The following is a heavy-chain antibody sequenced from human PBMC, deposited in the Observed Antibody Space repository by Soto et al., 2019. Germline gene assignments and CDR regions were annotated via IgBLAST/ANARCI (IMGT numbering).Heavy chain of an antibody. CDR1: GGSISSGGYY. D-gene: IGHD6-19*01. J-gene: IGHJ4*02. V-gene: IGHV4-31*03. CDR2: IYYSGST. Sequence: SETLSLTCTVSGGSISSGGYYWSWIRQHPGKGLEWIGYIYYSGSTYYNPSLKSRVTISVDTSKNQFSLKLSSVTAADTAVYYCAKVGVGSGWYFDYWGQGTLVTSPQ. CDR3: AKVGVGSGWYFDY.